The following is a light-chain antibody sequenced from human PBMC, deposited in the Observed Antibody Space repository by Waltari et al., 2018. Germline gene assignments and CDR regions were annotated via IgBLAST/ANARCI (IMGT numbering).Light chain of an antibody. CDR2: DVS. CDR3: NSYTSSSIVV. V-gene: IGLV2-14*01. CDR1: SSDVGGYNY. J-gene: IGLJ2*01. Sequence: QSALTQPASVSGSPGQSITISCTGTSSDVGGYNYVSWYQQHPGKAPKLMIYDVSKRPSGGSHRFAGSKSGSTASLTISGLQAEDEADYYCNSYTSSSIVVFGGGTKLTVL.